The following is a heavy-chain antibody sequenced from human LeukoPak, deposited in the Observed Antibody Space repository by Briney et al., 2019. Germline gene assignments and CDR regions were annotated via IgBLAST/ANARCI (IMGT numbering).Heavy chain of an antibody. CDR3: AKDLSYYYYMDV. V-gene: IGHV3-48*03. CDR1: GFTFSSYE. CDR2: ISSSGSTI. J-gene: IGHJ6*03. Sequence: GGSLRLSCGASGFTFSSYEMNWVRHAPAKGLVWGSYISSSGSTIYYADSVKGRFTISRDNAKNSLYLQMNSLRAEDTAVYYCAKDLSYYYYMDVWGKGTTVTISS.